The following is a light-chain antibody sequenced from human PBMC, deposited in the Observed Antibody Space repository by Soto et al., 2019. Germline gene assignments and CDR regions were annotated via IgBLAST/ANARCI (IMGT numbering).Light chain of an antibody. CDR3: SSYTSSSTLSNWV. CDR1: SSDVGGYNY. Sequence: QSALTQPASVSGSPGQSITISCTGTSSDVGGYNYVSWYQQHPGKAPKLMIYEVSNRPSGVSNRFSGSKSGNTASLTISGLQAEDEADYYCSSYTSSSTLSNWVFGGGTKLTVL. J-gene: IGLJ3*02. V-gene: IGLV2-14*01. CDR2: EVS.